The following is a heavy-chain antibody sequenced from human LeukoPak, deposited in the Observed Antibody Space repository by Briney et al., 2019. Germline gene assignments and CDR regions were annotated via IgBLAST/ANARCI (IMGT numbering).Heavy chain of an antibody. J-gene: IGHJ4*02. D-gene: IGHD5-12*01. CDR1: GGSISSYY. CDR3: ARDLSDSGYDHFDY. V-gene: IGHV4-59*12. Sequence: KTSETLSLTCTVSGGSISSYYWSWIRQPPGKGLEWIGYIYYSGTTNYNPSLKSRVTISVDTSKNQFSLKLSSVTAADTAVYYCARDLSDSGYDHFDYWGQGTLVTVSS. CDR2: IYYSGTT.